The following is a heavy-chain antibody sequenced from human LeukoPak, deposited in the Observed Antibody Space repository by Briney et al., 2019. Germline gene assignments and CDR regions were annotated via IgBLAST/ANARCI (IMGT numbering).Heavy chain of an antibody. D-gene: IGHD2-2*01. Sequence: PSETLSLTCGVSGGSITSTNYWTWVRQPPGKGLEWIGYIYYSGSTYYNPSLKSRVAISVDTSKNQFSLKLSSVTAADTAVYYCASFSGYCSSTSCYPYGMDVWGQGTTVTVSS. J-gene: IGHJ6*02. V-gene: IGHV4-31*11. CDR1: GGSITSTNY. CDR2: IYYSGST. CDR3: ASFSGYCSSTSCYPYGMDV.